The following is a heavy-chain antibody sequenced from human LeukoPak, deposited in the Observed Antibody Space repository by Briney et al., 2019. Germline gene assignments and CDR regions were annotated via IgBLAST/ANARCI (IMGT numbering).Heavy chain of an antibody. D-gene: IGHD2-2*02. V-gene: IGHV3-7*01. J-gene: IGHJ3*02. CDR1: GFAFSSYW. CDR2: IKQDGSEK. Sequence: GGSLRLSCAASGFAFSSYWMSWVRQAPGKGLEWVANIKQDGSEKYYVDSVKGRFTISRDNAKNSLHLQMNSLRAEDTAVYYCASYLIVVVPAATPRDIWGQGTMVTVSS. CDR3: ASYLIVVVPAATPRDI.